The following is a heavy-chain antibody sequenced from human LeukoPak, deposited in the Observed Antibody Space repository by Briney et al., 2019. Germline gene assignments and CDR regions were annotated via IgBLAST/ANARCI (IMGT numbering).Heavy chain of an antibody. V-gene: IGHV4-4*07. CDR3: AREIEEWPDAFDI. J-gene: IGHJ3*02. CDR1: GGSIHSYY. Sequence: SETLSLTCTVSGGSIHSYYWNWIRQPAGKGLEWIGRIYTSGSTNYNPSLKSRVTMSVDTSKNQFSLKLSSVTAADTAVYYCAREIEEWPDAFDIWGQGTMVTVSS. CDR2: IYTSGST. D-gene: IGHD3-3*01.